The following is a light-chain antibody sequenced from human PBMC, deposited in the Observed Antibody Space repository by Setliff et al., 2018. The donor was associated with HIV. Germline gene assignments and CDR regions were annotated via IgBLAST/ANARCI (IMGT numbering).Light chain of an antibody. V-gene: IGLV2-23*02. CDR1: SSDVGSYNL. J-gene: IGLJ1*01. CDR3: CSYAGSSTYV. CDR2: EVN. Sequence: SALAQPASVSGSPGQSITISCTGTSSDVGSYNLVSWYQQHPGKAPKLMIYEVNKRPSGVSYRFSGSKSGNTASLTISGLQAEDEADYYCCSYAGSSTYVFGTGTKVTVL.